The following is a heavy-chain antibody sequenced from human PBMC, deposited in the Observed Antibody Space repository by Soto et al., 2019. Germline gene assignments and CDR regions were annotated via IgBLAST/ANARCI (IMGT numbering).Heavy chain of an antibody. V-gene: IGHV3-23*01. J-gene: IGHJ4*02. D-gene: IGHD4-17*01. CDR3: AQHHYAGDYVDS. CDR2: ISASGDST. CDR1: GFTFNYYA. Sequence: EVQLLESGGGLVQPGGSLRLSCAASGFTFNYYAMSWVRQAPGKGLEWVSSISASGDSTYYADSVKGRFTISRDNSKNTLYLPMNSLKADDTAVYYCAQHHYAGDYVDSWGQGTLVTVSS.